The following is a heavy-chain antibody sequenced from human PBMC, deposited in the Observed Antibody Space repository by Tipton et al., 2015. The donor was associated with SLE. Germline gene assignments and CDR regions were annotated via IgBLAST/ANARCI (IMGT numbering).Heavy chain of an antibody. Sequence: QVQLVQSGPEVKKPGASVKVSCKASGYTFTSYYIHWVRQAPGQGLEWMGRINPYSGATDYAQKFQGRVTMTRDTSINTAYMELSRLRSDDTAVYYCARPCITMVQGVIITFDGMDVWGQGTTVTVSS. J-gene: IGHJ6*02. CDR1: GYTFTSYY. CDR3: ARPCITMVQGVIITFDGMDV. D-gene: IGHD3-10*01. V-gene: IGHV1-2*06. CDR2: INPYSGAT.